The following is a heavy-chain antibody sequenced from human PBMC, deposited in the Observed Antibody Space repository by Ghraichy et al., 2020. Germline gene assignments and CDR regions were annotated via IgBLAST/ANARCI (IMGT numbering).Heavy chain of an antibody. V-gene: IGHV3-74*01. CDR1: GFTFRNYW. CDR3: ARDKRQQWDSYYYGMDV. CDR2: INSDGSST. Sequence: GGSLRLSCAASGFTFRNYWMHWVRQVPGKGLVWVSRINSDGSSTRYVDSVKGRFTISRDNAKNTLYLQMNSLRADDTAVYYCARDKRQQWDSYYYGMDVWGQGTTVTVSS. D-gene: IGHD6-19*01. J-gene: IGHJ6*02.